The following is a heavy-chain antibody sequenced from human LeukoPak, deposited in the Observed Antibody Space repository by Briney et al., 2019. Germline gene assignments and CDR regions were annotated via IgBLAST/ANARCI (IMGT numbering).Heavy chain of an antibody. V-gene: IGHV3-7*01. J-gene: IGHJ4*02. Sequence: GGSLRLSCAASGFTFSSHLMTWVRQAPGKGLEWVANIYQDGREKYYAGSVKGRFTISRDNAKNSLFLQVDSLRAEDTAVYYCAGERPSSSWYDYWGQGTLVTVSS. CDR3: AGERPSSSWYDY. D-gene: IGHD6-13*01. CDR2: IYQDGREK. CDR1: GFTFSSHL.